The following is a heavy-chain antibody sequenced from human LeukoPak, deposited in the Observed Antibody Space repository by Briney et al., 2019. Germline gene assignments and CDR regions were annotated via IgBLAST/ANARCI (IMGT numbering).Heavy chain of an antibody. Sequence: GRSLRLSCGASGITFSSYSMNWVRQAPGKGLEWVSSISSSSSHIYYADSVKGRFTISRDNAKNSLYLQMNSLRAEDTAVYYCARDLPFDYWGQGTLVTVSS. V-gene: IGHV3-21*01. CDR2: ISSSSSHI. J-gene: IGHJ4*02. CDR3: ARDLPFDY. CDR1: GITFSSYS.